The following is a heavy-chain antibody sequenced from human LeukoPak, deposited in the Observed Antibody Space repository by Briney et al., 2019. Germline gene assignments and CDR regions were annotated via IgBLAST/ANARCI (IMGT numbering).Heavy chain of an antibody. Sequence: PSETLSLTCTVSGGSISSSSYYWGWIRQPPGKGLEWIGSIYYSGSTYYNPSLKSRVTISVDTSENQFSLKLSSVTAADTAVYYCARGARAGYNLEPFDYWGQGTLVTVSS. CDR2: IYYSGST. J-gene: IGHJ4*02. CDR3: ARGARAGYNLEPFDY. D-gene: IGHD5-24*01. CDR1: GGSISSSSYY. V-gene: IGHV4-39*01.